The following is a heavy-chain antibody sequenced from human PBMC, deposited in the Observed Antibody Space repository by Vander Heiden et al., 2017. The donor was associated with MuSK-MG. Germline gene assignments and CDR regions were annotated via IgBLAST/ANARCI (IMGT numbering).Heavy chain of an antibody. D-gene: IGHD6-13*01. CDR1: GYTFTSSD. V-gene: IGHV1-8*01. J-gene: IGHJ6*02. CDR2: MNPNSGNT. CDR3: ARGPGSSWYSYYYYYYYGMDV. Sequence: QVQLVQSGAEVKKPGASVKVSCKASGYTFTSSDINWVRQATGQGLEWMGWMNPNSGNTGYAQKFQGRVTMTRNTSISTAYMELSSLRSEDTAVYYCARGPGSSWYSYYYYYYYGMDVWGQGTTVTVSS.